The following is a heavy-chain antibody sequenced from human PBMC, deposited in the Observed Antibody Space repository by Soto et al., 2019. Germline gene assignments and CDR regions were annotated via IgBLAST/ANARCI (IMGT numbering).Heavy chain of an antibody. D-gene: IGHD3-16*01. CDR3: ARHAAYDSVWGNYEENDY. V-gene: IGHV1-2*02. J-gene: IGHJ4*02. CDR2: INPQSGGS. CDR1: GYVFSNYF. Sequence: ASVKVSCKASGYVFSNYFMHWVLQAPGQGLEWMGYINPQSGGSKYEDNFQDRVTMTRDTPKTTVYMELRGLTSDDTAVYYCARHAAYDSVWGNYEENDYWGQGTLVTVSS.